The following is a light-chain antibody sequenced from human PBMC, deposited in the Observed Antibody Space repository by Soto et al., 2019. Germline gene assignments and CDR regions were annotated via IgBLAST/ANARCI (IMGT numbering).Light chain of an antibody. CDR2: GAS. V-gene: IGKV3-15*01. Sequence: EIVMTQSPATLYLSPGERATLSCRASQSLSTKIAWYQQRPGQAPRLLIYGASTRATGIPARFSGSGSGTEFTLTLSSMQPDDLATYYCQQYNSWTFCQGTKVDIK. J-gene: IGKJ1*01. CDR1: QSLSTK. CDR3: QQYNSWT.